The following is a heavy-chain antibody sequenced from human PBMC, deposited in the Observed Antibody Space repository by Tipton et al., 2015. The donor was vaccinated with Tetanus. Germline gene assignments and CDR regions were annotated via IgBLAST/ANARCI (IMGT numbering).Heavy chain of an antibody. CDR1: GLTFGSYP. D-gene: IGHD3-10*01. V-gene: IGHV3-23*01. J-gene: IGHJ4*02. CDR2: VSGNGGST. Sequence: SLRLSCAASGLTFGSYPMTWVRQVPGKGLEWVSGVSGNGGSTYYADSVRGRFTVSRDNSENILYLQMNSLRVEDTAIYYCAKAKTWINLWFGDSWGPGTRVTVSS. CDR3: AKAKTWINLWFGDS.